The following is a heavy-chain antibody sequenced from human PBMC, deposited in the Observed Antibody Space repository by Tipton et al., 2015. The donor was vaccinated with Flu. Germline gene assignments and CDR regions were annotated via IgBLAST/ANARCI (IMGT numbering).Heavy chain of an antibody. CDR2: IYYYGNT. D-gene: IGHD2-2*01. CDR3: ARRGGGYQYLYGMDV. CDR1: GGSIVDSSYY. V-gene: IGHV4-39*01. Sequence: TLSLTCSVSGGSIVDSSYYWDRIRQPPGKGLEWIGSIYYYGNTYYNPSLKSRVTISVDTSKNQFSLKLSSVTVADTAVYYCARRGGGYQYLYGMDVWGQGTTVSVSS. J-gene: IGHJ6*02.